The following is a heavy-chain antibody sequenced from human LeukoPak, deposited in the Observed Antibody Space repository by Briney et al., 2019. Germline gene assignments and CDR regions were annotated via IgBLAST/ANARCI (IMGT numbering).Heavy chain of an antibody. D-gene: IGHD6-19*01. CDR1: GFTFSDYF. CDR2: ISGSGSNK. J-gene: IGHJ4*02. Sequence: GGSLRLSCAVSGFTFSDYFMTWIRQAPGKGLEWVSYISGSGSNKYYADSVKGRFTISGDNAKNSLYLQMNSLRVEDTAVYYCATSQSSVAGIVGDWGQGTLVTVSS. V-gene: IGHV3-11*04. CDR3: ATSQSSVAGIVGD.